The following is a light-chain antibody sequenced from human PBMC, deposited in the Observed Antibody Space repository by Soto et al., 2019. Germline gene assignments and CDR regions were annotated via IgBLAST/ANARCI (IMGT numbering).Light chain of an antibody. CDR3: QQRGNWPYT. J-gene: IGKJ2*01. CDR1: QSIRSY. V-gene: IGKV3-11*01. Sequence: EIVFTQSPATLSLSPGERATLSCRASQSIRSYLAWYQQKPGQAPRLLIYDSSNRAAGIPPRFSGSGSGTDFTLTISSLEPGDFAVYYCQQRGNWPYTFGQGTKLEVK. CDR2: DSS.